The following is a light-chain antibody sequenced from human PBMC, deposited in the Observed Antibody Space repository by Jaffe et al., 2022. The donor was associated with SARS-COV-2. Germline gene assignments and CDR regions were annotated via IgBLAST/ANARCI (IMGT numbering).Light chain of an antibody. V-gene: IGKV3-20*01. CDR3: QQYGNSLPIT. CDR1: QSVSSNY. Sequence: ETVLTQSPGTLSLSPGERATLSCRASQSVSSNYLAWYLQKPGQAPRLLIYGASSRATGIPDRFSGSGSGTDFTLTISRLEPEDFAVYYCQQYGNSLPITFGQGTRLEIK. CDR2: GAS. J-gene: IGKJ5*01.